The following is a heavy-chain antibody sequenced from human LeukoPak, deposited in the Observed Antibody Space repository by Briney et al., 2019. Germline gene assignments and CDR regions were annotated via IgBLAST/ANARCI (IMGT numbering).Heavy chain of an antibody. D-gene: IGHD2-8*01. CDR2: IYYTGST. CDR3: ARQMDRVSSFDY. CDR1: GGSISGYH. J-gene: IGHJ4*02. Sequence: PSETLSLTCTVSGGSISGYHWSWIRQPPGKGLEWIGYIYYTGSTDYNPSLKNRVTISVDTCNNQFSLKLSSVTAADTAVYYCARQMDRVSSFDYWGQGTLVTVSS. V-gene: IGHV4-59*08.